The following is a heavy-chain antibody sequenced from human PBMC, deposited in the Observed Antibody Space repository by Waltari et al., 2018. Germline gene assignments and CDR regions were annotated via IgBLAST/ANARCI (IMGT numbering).Heavy chain of an antibody. CDR3: AKDVSHFNDAFDI. J-gene: IGHJ3*02. CDR1: GLTFSSYG. D-gene: IGHD3-3*02. CDR2: ISGSGAST. Sequence: EVQLLESGVGLVQPGGSLRLSCAASGLTFSSYGMNWVRQAPGKGLEWVSGISGSGASTYYADSVKGRFTISRDNSKNTLYLHMNSLRAEDTAVYFCAKDVSHFNDAFDIWGQGTMVTVSS. V-gene: IGHV3-23*01.